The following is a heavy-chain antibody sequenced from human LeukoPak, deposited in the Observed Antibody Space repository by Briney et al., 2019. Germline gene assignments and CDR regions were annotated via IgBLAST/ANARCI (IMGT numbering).Heavy chain of an antibody. CDR3: ATSTVAKYDY. V-gene: IGHV3-48*02. D-gene: IGHD4-11*01. Sequence: PGGSLRLSCAASGFTFSSYSMNWVRQAPGKELEWVSYISSSNSTIYYADSVKGRFTISRDNAKNSLYLQMNSLRDEDTALYYCATSTVAKYDYWGQGTLVAVSS. J-gene: IGHJ4*02. CDR1: GFTFSSYS. CDR2: ISSSNSTI.